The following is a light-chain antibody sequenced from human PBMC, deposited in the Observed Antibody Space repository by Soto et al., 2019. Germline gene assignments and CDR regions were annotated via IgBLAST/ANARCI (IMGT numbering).Light chain of an antibody. CDR2: AAS. J-gene: IGKJ3*01. V-gene: IGKV3-15*01. CDR3: KQYNNWPPIT. CDR1: QSVSGN. Sequence: EIVMTQSPATLSVSPGERATLSCRASQSVSGNLAWYQQKPGQAPSLLIYAASTRATGIPARFSGSGSGTEFTITISSLQSEDFAVYYCKQYNNWPPITFGPGTKVDIK.